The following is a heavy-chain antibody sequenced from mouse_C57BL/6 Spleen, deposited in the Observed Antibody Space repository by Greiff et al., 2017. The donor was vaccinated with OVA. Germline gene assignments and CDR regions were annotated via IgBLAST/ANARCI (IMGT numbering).Heavy chain of an antibody. CDR1: GYTFTSYW. V-gene: IGHV1-55*01. J-gene: IGHJ4*01. Sequence: QVQLQQPGAELVKPGASVKMSCKASGYTFTSYWITWVKQRPGQGLEWIGDIYPGSGSTNYNEKLKGKATLTVDTACSTAYMQLSSLTSEDSAVYYCARWGGDPSLYYSNPPTAMDYWGQGPSVTVSS. CDR2: IYPGSGST. CDR3: ARWGGDPSLYYSNPPTAMDY. D-gene: IGHD2-5*01.